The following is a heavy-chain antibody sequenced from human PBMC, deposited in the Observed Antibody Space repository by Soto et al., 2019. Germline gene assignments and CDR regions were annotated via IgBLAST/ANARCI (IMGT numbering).Heavy chain of an antibody. V-gene: IGHV3-21*06. CDR2: ISSTTNYI. J-gene: IGHJ4*02. Sequence: GFLRLSCAASGFTFTRYIMNWVRQAPGKGLEWVSSISSTTNYIYYGDSMKGRFTISRDNAKNSLYLEMNSLRAEDTAVYYCARESEDLTSDFDYWGQGTLVTVSS. CDR1: GFTFTRYI. CDR3: ARESEDLTSDFDY.